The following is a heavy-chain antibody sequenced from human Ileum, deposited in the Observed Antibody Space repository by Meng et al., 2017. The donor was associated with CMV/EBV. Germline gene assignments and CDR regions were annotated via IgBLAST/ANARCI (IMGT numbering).Heavy chain of an antibody. Sequence: LSCVASGFTVSSNYMSWVRQAPGKGLEWVSIIYSDGTTYYADSVKGRFTISRDKSKNTLDLQMNSLRAEDMAVYYCAYSSSWAHFDYWGQGTLVTVSS. D-gene: IGHD6-13*01. CDR3: AYSSSWAHFDY. CDR2: IYSDGTT. V-gene: IGHV3-53*01. J-gene: IGHJ4*02. CDR1: GFTVSSNY.